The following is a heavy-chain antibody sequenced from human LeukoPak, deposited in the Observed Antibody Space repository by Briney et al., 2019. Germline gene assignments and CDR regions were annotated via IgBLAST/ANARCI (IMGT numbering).Heavy chain of an antibody. V-gene: IGHV3-23*01. D-gene: IGHD2-2*01. CDR1: GSTFSDYA. CDR2: ITGSGDTT. Sequence: GGSLRLSCAASGSTFSDYAMSWFRQAPGKGLEWVSVITGSGDTTYYADSVKDRFTISRDNSKNTLYLQMNSLRVEDTAVYYCAKRGGAYCSSTSCFIDYWGQGTLVTVSS. CDR3: AKRGGAYCSSTSCFIDY. J-gene: IGHJ4*02.